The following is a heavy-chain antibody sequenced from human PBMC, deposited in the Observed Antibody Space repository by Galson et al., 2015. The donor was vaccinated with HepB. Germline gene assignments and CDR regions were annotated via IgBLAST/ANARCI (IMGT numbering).Heavy chain of an antibody. CDR2: IGSNANHYAT. V-gene: IGHV3-73*01. CDR1: GFTFSGSA. Sequence: SLRLSCAGSGFTFSGSAMHWVRQASGRGLEWVGRIGSNANHYATASTASVKGRFTISRDDSKNTAYLQMNSLRIEDTAVYYCTRLGDISGYSSRWGQGTLVTVSS. CDR3: TRLGDISGYSSR. J-gene: IGHJ4*02. D-gene: IGHD6-13*01.